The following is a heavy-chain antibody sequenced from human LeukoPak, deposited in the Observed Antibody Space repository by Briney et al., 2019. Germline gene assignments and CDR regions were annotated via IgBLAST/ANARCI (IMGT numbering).Heavy chain of an antibody. CDR3: AGSLVPADYYYYYMDV. D-gene: IGHD2-2*01. V-gene: IGHV1-2*02. J-gene: IGHJ6*03. Sequence: GASVKVSCKASGYTVTGYYTHWVRQAPGQGLEWMGWISSNSGATNYAQKFQGRVTMTRDTSISTAYMELSRLRSDDTAVYYCAGSLVPADYYYYYMDVWGKGTTVTVSS. CDR1: GYTVTGYY. CDR2: ISSNSGAT.